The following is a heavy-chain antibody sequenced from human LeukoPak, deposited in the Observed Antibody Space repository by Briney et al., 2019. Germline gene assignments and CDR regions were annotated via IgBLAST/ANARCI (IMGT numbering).Heavy chain of an antibody. J-gene: IGHJ5*02. CDR3: ARAAIVGAPNWFDP. V-gene: IGHV4-59*01. Sequence: KTSETLSLTCTVSGGSISSYYWSWIRQPPGKGLEWIGYIYYSGSTNYNPSLKSRVTISVDTSKNQFSLKLSSVTAADTAVYYCARAAIVGAPNWFDPWGQGTLVTVSS. CDR1: GGSISSYY. CDR2: IYYSGST. D-gene: IGHD1-26*01.